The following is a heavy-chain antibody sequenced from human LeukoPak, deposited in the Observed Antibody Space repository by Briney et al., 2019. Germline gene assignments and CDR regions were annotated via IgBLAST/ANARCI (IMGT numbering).Heavy chain of an antibody. CDR1: GFTFSTYW. Sequence: GGSLRLSCAASGFTFSTYWMHWVRQAPGKGLVWVSRINNDGSSTNYADSVKGRFTISRDNAKNSLFLQMNSLRAEDTAVYYCARVRCSSNSCFPDYWGQGTLVTVSS. D-gene: IGHD2-2*01. V-gene: IGHV3-74*01. J-gene: IGHJ4*02. CDR3: ARVRCSSNSCFPDY. CDR2: INNDGSST.